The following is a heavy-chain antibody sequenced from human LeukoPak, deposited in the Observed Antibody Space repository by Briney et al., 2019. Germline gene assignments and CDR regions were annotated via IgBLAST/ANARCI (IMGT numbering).Heavy chain of an antibody. D-gene: IGHD5-18*01. J-gene: IGHJ4*02. Sequence: AAVKVSCKASGYTFTSYGISWVRQAPGQGFEWMGWISAYNGNTNYAQKLRGRVTMTTYTFTSTAYMELKSLRSDDTAVYYCARSWAMVSADDYWGQGTLVTVSS. CDR3: ARSWAMVSADDY. CDR2: ISAYNGNT. V-gene: IGHV1-18*01. CDR1: GYTFTSYG.